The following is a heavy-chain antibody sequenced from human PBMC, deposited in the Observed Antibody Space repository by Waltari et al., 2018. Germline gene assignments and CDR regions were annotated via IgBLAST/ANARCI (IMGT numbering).Heavy chain of an antibody. J-gene: IGHJ4*02. CDR1: GFTFSSYA. CDR3: AKGTLAAAGTIVPQYYFDY. V-gene: IGHV3-23*01. Sequence: EVQLLESGGGLVQPGGSLRLSCAASGFTFSSYAMSWVRQAPGTGLEWVSAISGSGGSTYYADSVKGRFTISRDNSKNTLYLQMNSLRAEDTAVYYCAKGTLAAAGTIVPQYYFDYWGQGTLVTVSS. D-gene: IGHD6-13*01. CDR2: ISGSGGST.